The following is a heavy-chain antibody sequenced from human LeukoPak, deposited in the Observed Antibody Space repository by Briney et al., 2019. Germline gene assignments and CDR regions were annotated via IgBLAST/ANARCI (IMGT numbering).Heavy chain of an antibody. V-gene: IGHV4-34*01. J-gene: IGHJ6*03. D-gene: IGHD7-27*01. Sequence: PSETLSLTCGVSGASFNAFQWSWIRQPAGKGPEWVGDVNPSGGTNYNPSLKSRLTISIDMSKNQFSLKLSSVTAADTAVYYCARTLTGDPRYYYYYMDVWGKGTTVTISS. CDR1: GASFNAFQ. CDR3: ARTLTGDPRYYYYYMDV. CDR2: VNPSGGT.